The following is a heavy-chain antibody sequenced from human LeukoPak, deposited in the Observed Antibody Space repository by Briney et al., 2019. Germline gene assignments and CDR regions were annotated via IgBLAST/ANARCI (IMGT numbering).Heavy chain of an antibody. CDR1: GFTFSSYG. D-gene: IGHD1-26*01. J-gene: IGHJ6*02. CDR2: ISYDGSNK. CDR3: AKDGRKPTYYYYGMDV. Sequence: GGSLRLSCAASGFTFSSYGMHWVRQAPGKGLEWVAVISYDGSNKYYADSVKGRFTISRDNSKNTLYLQMNSLRAEDTAVYYCAKDGRKPTYYYYGMDVWCQGTTVTVSS. V-gene: IGHV3-30*18.